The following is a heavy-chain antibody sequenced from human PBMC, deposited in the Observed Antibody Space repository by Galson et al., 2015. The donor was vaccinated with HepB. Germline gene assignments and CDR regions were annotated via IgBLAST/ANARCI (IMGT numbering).Heavy chain of an antibody. CDR3: ARSVIQGDIAAAGTGPPFDY. CDR2: IYPGDSDT. D-gene: IGHD6-13*01. Sequence: QSGAEVKKPGESLKISCKGSGYSFTSYWIGWVRQMPGKGLEWMGIIYPGDSDTRYSPSFQGQVTISADKSISTAYLQWSSLKASDTAMYYCARSVIQGDIAAAGTGPPFDYWGQGTLVTVSS. CDR1: GYSFTSYW. J-gene: IGHJ4*02. V-gene: IGHV5-51*01.